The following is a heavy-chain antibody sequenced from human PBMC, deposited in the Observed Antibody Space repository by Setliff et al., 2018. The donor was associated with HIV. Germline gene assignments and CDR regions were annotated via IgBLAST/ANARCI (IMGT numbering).Heavy chain of an antibody. CDR2: INAGNGNT. CDR3: AGGGWELVSCYAS. V-gene: IGHV1-3*01. D-gene: IGHD1-26*01. J-gene: IGHJ5*02. Sequence: ASVKVSCKASGYTFSYAMHWVRQAPGQRLEWMGWINAGNGNTKYSQKFQGRVTITRDTSASTAYMELRSLRSEDTAVYYCAGGGWELVSCYASWGQGTLVTVSS. CDR1: GYTFSYA.